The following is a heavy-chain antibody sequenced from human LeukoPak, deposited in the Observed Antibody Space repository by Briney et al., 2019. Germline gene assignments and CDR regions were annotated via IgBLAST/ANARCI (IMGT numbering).Heavy chain of an antibody. V-gene: IGHV1-2*02. CDR3: ARAARITIFGVVIITLDY. CDR2: INPNSGGT. J-gene: IGHJ4*02. D-gene: IGHD3-3*01. CDR1: GYTFTGYY. Sequence: ASVKVSCKASGYTFTGYYMHWVRQAPGQGLEWMGWINPNSGGTNYAQKFQGRVTMTRDTSISTAYMELSRLRSDDTAVYYCARAARITIFGVVIITLDYWCQGTLVTVSS.